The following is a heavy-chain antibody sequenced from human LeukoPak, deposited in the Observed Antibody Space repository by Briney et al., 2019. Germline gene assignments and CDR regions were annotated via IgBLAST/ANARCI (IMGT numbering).Heavy chain of an antibody. J-gene: IGHJ4*02. Sequence: GQSLKISCKGSGYSFSSYWIGWVRHMPGKGLEWMGIIYPGDSDTRYSPSFQGQVTISADKSISTAYLQWSSLKASDTAMYYCAKHGGSGTYTKEFDYWGQGTLVTVSS. CDR1: GYSFSSYW. V-gene: IGHV5-51*01. CDR2: IYPGDSDT. D-gene: IGHD1-26*01. CDR3: AKHGGSGTYTKEFDY.